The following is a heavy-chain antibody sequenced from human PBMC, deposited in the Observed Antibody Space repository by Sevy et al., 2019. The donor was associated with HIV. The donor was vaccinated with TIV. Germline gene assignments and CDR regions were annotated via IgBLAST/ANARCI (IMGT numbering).Heavy chain of an antibody. V-gene: IGHV3-7*01. J-gene: IGHJ4*02. CDR2: IKEDESAR. CDR3: ARARGHCDGGSCHPPDY. Sequence: GGSLRLSCAASAFIFSGYTMTWVRQAPGKGLEWVANIKEDESARYYVDSVRGRFTISRDNTKTSLYLQMDSLRVEDTAVYFCARARGHCDGGSCHPPDYWGQGTLVTVSS. CDR1: AFIFSGYT. D-gene: IGHD2-15*01.